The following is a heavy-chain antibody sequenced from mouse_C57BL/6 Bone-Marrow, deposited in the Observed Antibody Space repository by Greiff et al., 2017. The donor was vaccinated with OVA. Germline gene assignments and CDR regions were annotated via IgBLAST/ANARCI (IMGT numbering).Heavy chain of an antibody. Sequence: QVQLQQSGPELVKPGASVKISCKASGYAFSSSWMNWVKQRPGKGLEWIGRIYPGDGDTNYNGKFKGKATLTADKSSSTAYMQLSSLTSEDSAVYFCARYYGWFAYWGQGTLVTVSA. J-gene: IGHJ3*01. V-gene: IGHV1-82*01. CDR3: ARYYGWFAY. D-gene: IGHD1-1*01. CDR1: GYAFSSSW. CDR2: IYPGDGDT.